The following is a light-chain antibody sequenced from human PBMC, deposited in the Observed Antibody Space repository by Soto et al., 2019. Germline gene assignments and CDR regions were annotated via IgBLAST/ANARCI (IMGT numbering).Light chain of an antibody. CDR1: QSVGSY. V-gene: IGKV3-20*01. Sequence: EIVLTQSPATLSLSPGERATLSCRASQSVGSYLAWYQQKPGQAPRLLIYDASNRATGIPARFSGSGSGTDFTLTISRLEPEDFAVYYCQQYGSSPTFGGGTKVDIK. J-gene: IGKJ4*01. CDR3: QQYGSSPT. CDR2: DAS.